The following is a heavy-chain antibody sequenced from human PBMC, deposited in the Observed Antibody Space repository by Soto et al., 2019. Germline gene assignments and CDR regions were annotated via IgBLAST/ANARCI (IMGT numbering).Heavy chain of an antibody. J-gene: IGHJ3*02. CDR3: ARDPPPSCSGGSCYPGI. CDR2: IIPILGIA. Sequence: GASVKVSCKASGGTFSSYTISWVRQAPGQGLEWMGRIIPILGIANYAQKFQGRVTITADKSTSTAYMELSSLRSEDTAVYYCARDPPPSCSGGSCYPGIWGQGTMVTVSS. D-gene: IGHD2-15*01. V-gene: IGHV1-69*04. CDR1: GGTFSSYT.